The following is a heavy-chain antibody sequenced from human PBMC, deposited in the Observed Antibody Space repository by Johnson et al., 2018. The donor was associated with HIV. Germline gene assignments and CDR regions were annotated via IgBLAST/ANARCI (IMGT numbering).Heavy chain of an antibody. Sequence: QVQLVESGGGVVQPGTSLRLSCVASGFTFSSYGMHWVRQAPGKGLEWVATTWFDETKQYYADSVKGRSTISRDNFKKTLHLQMNSLRAEDTAVYYCARGTSRGWAVAFDVWGQGTMVTVSS. CDR2: TWFDETKQ. CDR1: GFTFSSYG. D-gene: IGHD6-19*01. J-gene: IGHJ3*01. V-gene: IGHV3-33*01. CDR3: ARGTSRGWAVAFDV.